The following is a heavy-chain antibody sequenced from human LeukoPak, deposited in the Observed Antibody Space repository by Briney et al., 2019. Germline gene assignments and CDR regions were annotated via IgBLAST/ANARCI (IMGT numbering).Heavy chain of an antibody. V-gene: IGHV4-30-4*07. J-gene: IGHJ3*02. CDR3: ARGLDTNDWSDAFDI. Sequence: TSQTLSLTCAVSGGSTSSGDYSWSWIRHPPGKGLEWIGYMYYSGSTYSNLSLKSRLTISVHTSKNQFSPKLSSVTAADTAVYYCARGLDTNDWSDAFDIWGQGTMVTVPS. CDR2: MYYSGST. D-gene: IGHD2-21*01. CDR1: GGSTSSGDYS.